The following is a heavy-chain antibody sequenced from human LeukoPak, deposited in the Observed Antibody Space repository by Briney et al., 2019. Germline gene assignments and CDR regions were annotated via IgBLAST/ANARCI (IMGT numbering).Heavy chain of an antibody. D-gene: IGHD3-22*01. CDR3: ASDRLDSSGYYYVY. J-gene: IGHJ4*02. CDR2: IRTGSTI. CDR1: GFTFSSYS. V-gene: IGHV3-48*01. Sequence: PGGSLRLSCAASGFTFSSYSMNWVRQAPGKGLEWISYIRTGSTIYYADSVKGRFTISRDNAKNSLYLQMNSLRAEDTAVYYCASDRLDSSGYYYVYWGQGTLVTVSS.